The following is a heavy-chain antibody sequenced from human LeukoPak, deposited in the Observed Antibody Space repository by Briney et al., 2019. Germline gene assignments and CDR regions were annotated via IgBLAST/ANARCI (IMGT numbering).Heavy chain of an antibody. CDR1: GFTVSSNY. CDR2: ISGSGGST. V-gene: IGHV3-23*01. D-gene: IGHD5-24*01. CDR3: AKPCRDGYPRYYYYYMDV. Sequence: GGSLRLSCAASGFTVSSNYMSWVRQAPGKGLEWVSAISGSGGSTYYADSVKGRFTISRDNSKNTLYLQMNSLRAEDTDVYYCAKPCRDGYPRYYYYYMDVWGKGTTVTISS. J-gene: IGHJ6*03.